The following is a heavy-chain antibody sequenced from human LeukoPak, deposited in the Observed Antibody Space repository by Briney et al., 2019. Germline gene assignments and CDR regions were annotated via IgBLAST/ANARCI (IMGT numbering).Heavy chain of an antibody. D-gene: IGHD6-13*01. Sequence: SSETLSLTCTVSDGSISSTTYYWSWIRQPAGKGLEWIGRIYTSGSTNYNPSLKSRVTMSVDTSKNQFSLKLSSVTAADTAVYYCATHSAAAGTDYWGQGTLVTVSS. V-gene: IGHV4-61*02. CDR2: IYTSGST. CDR3: ATHSAAAGTDY. CDR1: DGSISSTTYY. J-gene: IGHJ4*02.